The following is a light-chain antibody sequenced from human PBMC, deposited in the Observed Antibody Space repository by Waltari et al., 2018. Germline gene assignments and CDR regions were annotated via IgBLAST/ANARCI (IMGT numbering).Light chain of an antibody. CDR2: DVS. J-gene: IGLJ1*01. Sequence: QAAPTQPPSVSGSPGQSVTISCTGTTSDIGYYDAVSWYRQHPGQAPKLMIYDVSKRPSGVSDRFSGLKSGNTASLTISGLRAEDEADYYCSSYAGSNTYIFGAGTRLTVL. CDR3: SSYAGSNTYI. CDR1: TSDIGYYDA. V-gene: IGLV2-11*01.